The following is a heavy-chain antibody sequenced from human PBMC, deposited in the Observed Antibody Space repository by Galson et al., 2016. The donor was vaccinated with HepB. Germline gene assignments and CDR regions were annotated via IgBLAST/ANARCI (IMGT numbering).Heavy chain of an antibody. D-gene: IGHD3-10*01. V-gene: IGHV3-72*01. CDR3: ARSYYYKPGSVGDFDI. CDR1: GFTFSDHY. J-gene: IGHJ3*02. CDR2: SRNKARSYTT. Sequence: SLRLSCAASGFTFSDHYMEWVRQAPGKGLEWVARSRNKARSYTTEYAASVKGRFAISRDDSKKSLYLQMNSLKTEDTAVYYCARSYYYKPGSVGDFDIWGQGTMVTVSS.